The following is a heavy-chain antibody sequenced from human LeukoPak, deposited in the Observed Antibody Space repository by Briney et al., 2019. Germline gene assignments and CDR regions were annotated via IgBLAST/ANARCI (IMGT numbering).Heavy chain of an antibody. D-gene: IGHD6-13*01. V-gene: IGHV3-49*04. CDR2: IRSKAYGGTT. Sequence: PGGSLRLSCTASGFTFGDYAMSWVRQAPGKGLEWVGFIRSKAYGGTTEYAASVKGRFTISRDDSKSIAYLQMNSLKTEDTAVYYCTREAPSGIAAADLYYFDYWGQGTLVTVSS. CDR3: TREAPSGIAAADLYYFDY. J-gene: IGHJ4*02. CDR1: GFTFGDYA.